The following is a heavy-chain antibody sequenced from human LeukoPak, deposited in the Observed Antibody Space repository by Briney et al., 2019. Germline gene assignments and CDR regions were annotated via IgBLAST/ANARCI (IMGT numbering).Heavy chain of an antibody. V-gene: IGHV3-23*01. Sequence: PGGSLRLSCAASGFTFSNYDMSWVRQAPGKGLEWVSAISGSGGSTFYADSVKGRFTISRDNSKNTLYLQMNSLRAEDTAVYYCARGGSYLSAFDIWGQGTMVTVSS. CDR2: ISGSGGST. D-gene: IGHD1-26*01. CDR3: ARGGSYLSAFDI. J-gene: IGHJ3*02. CDR1: GFTFSNYD.